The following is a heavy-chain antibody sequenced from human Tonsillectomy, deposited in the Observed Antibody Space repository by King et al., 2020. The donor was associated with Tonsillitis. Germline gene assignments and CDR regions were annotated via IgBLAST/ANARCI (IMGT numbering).Heavy chain of an antibody. D-gene: IGHD2-15*01. CDR1: GFTFSSYS. J-gene: IGHJ6*02. CDR3: AGDCSGGSCYPSYYGMDV. Sequence: VQLVESGGGLVKPGGSLRLSCAASGFTFSSYSMNWVRQSPGKGLEWVSSISSSSSYIYYADSVKGRFAISRDNAKHSLYLQMNSLRAEDTAVYYCAGDCSGGSCYPSYYGMDVWGQGTTVTVSS. CDR2: ISSSSSYI. V-gene: IGHV3-21*01.